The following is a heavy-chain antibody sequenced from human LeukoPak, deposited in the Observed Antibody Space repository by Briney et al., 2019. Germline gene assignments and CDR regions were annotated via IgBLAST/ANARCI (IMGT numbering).Heavy chain of an antibody. V-gene: IGHV3-15*01. CDR1: GFSIENDW. J-gene: IGHJ4*02. Sequence: GGSLRLSCAASGFSIENDWMSWVRQAPGKGLEWVGRVKSYNAGGTTHYAAPVKGRFIISRDDSKNMLYLQMDSLKTEDTAVYYCTLIQGWGAGSYFLDYWGQGALVTVSS. CDR2: VKSYNAGGTT. D-gene: IGHD3-10*01. CDR3: TLIQGWGAGSYFLDY.